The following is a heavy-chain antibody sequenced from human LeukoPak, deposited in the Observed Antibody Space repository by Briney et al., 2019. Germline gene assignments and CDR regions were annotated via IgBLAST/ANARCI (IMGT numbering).Heavy chain of an antibody. J-gene: IGHJ3*02. CDR1: GYTFTGYY. CDR3: ARDTPYCSGGSCYQENDAFDI. D-gene: IGHD2-15*01. Sequence: GASVKVSCKASGYTFTGYYMHWVRQAPGQGLEWMGWISPNSGGTNYAQKFQGRVTMTRDTSISTAYMELSRLRSDDTAVYYCARDTPYCSGGSCYQENDAFDIWGQGTMVTVSS. CDR2: ISPNSGGT. V-gene: IGHV1-2*02.